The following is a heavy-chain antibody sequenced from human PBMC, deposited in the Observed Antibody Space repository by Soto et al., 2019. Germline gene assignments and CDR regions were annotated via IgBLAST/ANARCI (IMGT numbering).Heavy chain of an antibody. D-gene: IGHD5-12*01. Sequence: GGSLRLSCAASGFTFSSYPMHWVRQPPGKGLEWVAVISYDGSNKYYADSVKGRFTITRDNSKNTLYLQMNRRRGEDTAVYYCARLFGGYLSFDYWGQGTLVTVSS. CDR3: ARLFGGYLSFDY. J-gene: IGHJ4*02. CDR2: ISYDGSNK. CDR1: GFTFSSYP. V-gene: IGHV3-30-3*01.